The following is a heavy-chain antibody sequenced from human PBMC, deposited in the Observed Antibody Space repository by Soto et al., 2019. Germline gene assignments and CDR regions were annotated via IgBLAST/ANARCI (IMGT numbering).Heavy chain of an antibody. V-gene: IGHV3-23*01. CDR3: AKDRYFASGSYDY. D-gene: IGHD3-10*01. CDR1: GFTFSSYA. J-gene: IGHJ4*02. Sequence: GGSLRLSCAASGFTFSSYAMSWVRQAPGKGLEWVSGISGSGDNTRYVDSVKGRFTISRDNSKNTLYLQMNSLRVEDTALYYCAKDRYFASGSYDYWGQGTLVTVSS. CDR2: ISGSGDNT.